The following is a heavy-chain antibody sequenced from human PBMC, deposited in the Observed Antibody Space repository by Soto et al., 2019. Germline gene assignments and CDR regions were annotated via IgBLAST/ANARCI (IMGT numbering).Heavy chain of an antibody. Sequence: ASVKVSCKASGYTFTSYDINWVRQATGQGLEWMGWMNPNSGNTGYAQKFQGRVTMTRNTSISTAYMELSSLRSEDTAVYYCASNRITMVRGVPGPRDYWGQGTLVTVSS. J-gene: IGHJ4*02. CDR3: ASNRITMVRGVPGPRDY. CDR1: GYTFTSYD. V-gene: IGHV1-8*01. D-gene: IGHD3-10*01. CDR2: MNPNSGNT.